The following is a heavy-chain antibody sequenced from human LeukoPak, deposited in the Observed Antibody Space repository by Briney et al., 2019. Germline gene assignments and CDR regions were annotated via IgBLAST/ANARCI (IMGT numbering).Heavy chain of an antibody. D-gene: IGHD5-12*01. CDR3: ASGGYDDYFDY. CDR1: GGSFSGYY. Sequence: TSETLSLTCAVYGGSFSGYYWSWIRQPPGKGLEWIGEINHSGSTNYNPSLKSRVTISVDTSKNQFSLKLSSVTAADTAVYYCASGGYDDYFDYWGQGTLVTVSS. CDR2: INHSGST. V-gene: IGHV4-34*01. J-gene: IGHJ4*02.